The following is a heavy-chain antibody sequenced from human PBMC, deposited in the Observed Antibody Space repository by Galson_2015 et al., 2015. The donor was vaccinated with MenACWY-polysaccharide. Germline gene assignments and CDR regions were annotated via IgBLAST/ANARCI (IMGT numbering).Heavy chain of an antibody. CDR1: GFTFSSYR. Sequence: SLRLSCAASGFTFSSYRMNWVRQAPGRGLEWVSYICSSSSTVYYADSVKGRFTISRDNAKNSLYLQMNSLRAEDTAVYYCAREGYSSSWSPTSGWFDPWGQGTLVTVSS. V-gene: IGHV3-48*01. CDR2: ICSSSSTV. J-gene: IGHJ5*02. CDR3: AREGYSSSWSPTSGWFDP. D-gene: IGHD6-13*01.